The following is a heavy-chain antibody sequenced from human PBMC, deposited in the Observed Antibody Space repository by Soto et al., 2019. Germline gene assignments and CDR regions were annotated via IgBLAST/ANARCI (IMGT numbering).Heavy chain of an antibody. CDR1: GGSINNYY. D-gene: IGHD6-19*01. V-gene: IGHV4-59*01. J-gene: IGHJ4*02. Sequence: QVQLQESGPGLVKPSETLSLTCTVSGGSINNYYWSWIRQPPGKGLEWIGYIYYSGSTNYNPSLXSGATIXXDTSKNQFSLKLSSVTAADTGVYYCARRYGSVFDYWGQGTLVTVSS. CDR3: ARRYGSVFDY. CDR2: IYYSGST.